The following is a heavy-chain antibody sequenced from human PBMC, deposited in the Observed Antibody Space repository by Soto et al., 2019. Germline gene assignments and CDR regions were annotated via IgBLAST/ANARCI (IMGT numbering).Heavy chain of an antibody. V-gene: IGHV1-69*04. D-gene: IGHD3-22*01. CDR2: IIPILGIA. CDR1: GRTFSSYT. J-gene: IGHJ6*02. CDR3: ARDQSGYYDSSGYWDYYYYGMDV. Sequence: SVRVSCKASGRTFSSYTISWVRQPPRQGLEWMGRIIPILGIANYAQKFQVRVTITADKSTSTAYMELSSLRSEDTAVYYCARDQSGYYDSSGYWDYYYYGMDVWG.